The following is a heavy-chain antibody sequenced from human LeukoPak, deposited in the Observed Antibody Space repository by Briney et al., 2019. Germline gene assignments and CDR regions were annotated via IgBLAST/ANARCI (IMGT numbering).Heavy chain of an antibody. D-gene: IGHD3-22*01. Sequence: GESLKISCKGSGYSFTSYWIGWVRQMPGKGLEWMGIIYPGDSDTRYSPSFQGQVTISADKSISTAYLQWSSLKASDTAMYYSASGLYYYDSSGYYPDAFDIWGQGTMVTVSS. V-gene: IGHV5-51*01. CDR2: IYPGDSDT. J-gene: IGHJ3*02. CDR3: ASGLYYYDSSGYYPDAFDI. CDR1: GYSFTSYW.